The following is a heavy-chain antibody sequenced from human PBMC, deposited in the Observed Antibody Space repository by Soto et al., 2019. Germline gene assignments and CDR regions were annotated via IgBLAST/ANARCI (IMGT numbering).Heavy chain of an antibody. V-gene: IGHV3-30*18. D-gene: IGHD4-17*01. CDR1: GFTLSSFG. J-gene: IGHJ4*02. Sequence: QVLLVESGGGVVQPGRSLRISCAASGFTLSSFGMHWVRQAPGKGLEWVAVISDDGSSKHYADSLKGRFTISRDNSNNTLYLQMDSLGPEDTAVYYCAKDRWGDFGDLNLPGYWGQGTLVTVSS. CDR2: ISDDGSSK. CDR3: AKDRWGDFGDLNLPGY.